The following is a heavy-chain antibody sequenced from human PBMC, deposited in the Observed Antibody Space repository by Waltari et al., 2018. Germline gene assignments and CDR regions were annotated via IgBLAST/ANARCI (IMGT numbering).Heavy chain of an antibody. Sequence: WWGWGRQPPGKGLEGVGQVQRSGRTNFNPSFASRVTMSFDTYNNQFSLKVTSVTAADSAVYYCARDRGRGIYLDSWGPGTLVTVS. CDR1: W. CDR2: VQRSGRT. CDR3: ARDRGRGIYLDS. D-gene: IGHD2-15*01. J-gene: IGHJ4*02. V-gene: IGHV4-4*02.